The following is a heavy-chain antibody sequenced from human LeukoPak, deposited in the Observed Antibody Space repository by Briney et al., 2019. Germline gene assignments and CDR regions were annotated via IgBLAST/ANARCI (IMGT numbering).Heavy chain of an antibody. CDR1: GFTFSIPS. D-gene: IGHD4-17*01. CDR3: ARQRAGFTVTTSDY. J-gene: IGHJ4*02. V-gene: IGHV3-48*01. CDR2: ISGSSSTI. Sequence: PGGSLSLSYAASGFTFSIPSMNWVRQAPGGGMESVSYISGSSSTIYYADSAKGRFTISRDNAKNSLYLQMNSLRAEDTAVYYCARQRAGFTVTTSDYWGQGTLVTVSS.